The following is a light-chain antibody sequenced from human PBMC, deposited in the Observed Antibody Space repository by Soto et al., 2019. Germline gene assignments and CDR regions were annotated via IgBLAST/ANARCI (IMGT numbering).Light chain of an antibody. CDR2: GNS. CDR3: QSYASSRSGLV. J-gene: IGLJ2*01. CDR1: SSNIGAGYD. Sequence: QSVLTQPPSVSGAPGQRVTISCTGSSSNIGAGYDVHWYQQLPGTAPKLLIYGNSNRPSGVPDRFSGSKSGTSASLAITGLQAEDEAADYCQSYASSRSGLVFAGGTKQTVL. V-gene: IGLV1-40*01.